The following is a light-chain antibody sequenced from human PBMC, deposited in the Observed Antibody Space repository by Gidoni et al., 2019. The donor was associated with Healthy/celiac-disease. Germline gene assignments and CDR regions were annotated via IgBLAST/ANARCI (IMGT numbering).Light chain of an antibody. CDR1: ALPKKY. Sequence: SYELPQPPSLSVSLGQMARITCSGEALPKKYAYWYQQKPGQFPVLVIYKDSERPSGIPERFSGSSSGTIVTLTISGVQAEDKADYYCLSADSSGTYVVFGGGTKLTVL. J-gene: IGLJ2*01. V-gene: IGLV3-16*01. CDR2: KDS. CDR3: LSADSSGTYVV.